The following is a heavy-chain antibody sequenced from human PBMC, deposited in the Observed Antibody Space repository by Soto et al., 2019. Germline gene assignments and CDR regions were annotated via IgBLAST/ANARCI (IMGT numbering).Heavy chain of an antibody. CDR3: ARDTGDGTFDF. V-gene: IGHV1-3*01. D-gene: IGHD7-27*01. J-gene: IGHJ4*02. CDR2: INAGYGNT. CDR1: GYTFSSYA. Sequence: QVHLVQSGAEVRKPGASVKVSCKASGYTFSSYAMHWVRQAPGQRLEWMGWINAGYGNTKSSQKFQDRVTISRDTTASTAYMELTSLRSEDTAVYYWARDTGDGTFDFWGQGTLVTVYS.